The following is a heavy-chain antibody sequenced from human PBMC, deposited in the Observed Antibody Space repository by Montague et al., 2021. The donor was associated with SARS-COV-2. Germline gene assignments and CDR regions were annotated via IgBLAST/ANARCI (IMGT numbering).Heavy chain of an antibody. CDR1: GGSISTYP. Sequence: SETLSLTCTVSGGSISTYPWSWIRQPAGEALEWIGRIHSNGDTAXNPSLKSRVTMSVDTSKNQFSLKMTSVTAADTAMYYCARGSEHYYSPFDNWGQGNLVTVSS. V-gene: IGHV4-4*07. D-gene: IGHD1-26*01. CDR3: ARGSEHYYSPFDN. J-gene: IGHJ4*02. CDR2: IHSNGDT.